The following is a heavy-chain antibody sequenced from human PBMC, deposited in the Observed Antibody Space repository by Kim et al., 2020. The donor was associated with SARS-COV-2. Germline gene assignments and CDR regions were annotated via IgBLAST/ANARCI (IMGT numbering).Heavy chain of an antibody. V-gene: IGHV3-30*18. CDR1: GFTFSTYG. Sequence: GGSLRLSCAASGFTFSTYGMHWVRQAPGKGLEWVAVISYGGSDKYYADSVKGRFTISRDNSKNTLYLQMNSLRPEDTAMYYCAKGKPPNYYYGMDVWGQGTPVTVSS. CDR3: AKGKPPNYYYGMDV. J-gene: IGHJ6*02. CDR2: ISYGGSDK.